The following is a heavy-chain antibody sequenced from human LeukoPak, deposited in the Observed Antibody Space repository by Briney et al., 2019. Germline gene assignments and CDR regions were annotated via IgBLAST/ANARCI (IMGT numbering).Heavy chain of an antibody. CDR2: ISSSSSYI. D-gene: IGHD5-18*01. V-gene: IGHV3-21*01. Sequence: PGGSLRLSCAASGFTFSSYSMNWVRQAPGKGLEWVSSISSSSSYIYYADSVKGRFTISRDNAKNSLYLQTNSLRAEDTAVYYCARARSSYGYGDAFDIWGQGTMVTVSS. J-gene: IGHJ3*02. CDR1: GFTFSSYS. CDR3: ARARSSYGYGDAFDI.